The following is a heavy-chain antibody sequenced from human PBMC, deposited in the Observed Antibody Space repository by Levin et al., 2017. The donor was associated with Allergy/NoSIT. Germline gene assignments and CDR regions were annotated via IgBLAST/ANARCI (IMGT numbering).Heavy chain of an antibody. CDR3: AKRGARYYYYTDG. D-gene: IGHD3-10*01. CDR2: IKQDGSEK. Sequence: GGSLRLSCVASGFSFSNIWMSWVRQAPGKGLEWVANIKQDGSEKNYVDSVKGRFTISRDNAKDSLYLQMNSLRAEDTAVYYCAKRGARYYYYTDGWGTGTTVTVSS. CDR1: GFSFSNIW. V-gene: IGHV3-7*03. J-gene: IGHJ6*03.